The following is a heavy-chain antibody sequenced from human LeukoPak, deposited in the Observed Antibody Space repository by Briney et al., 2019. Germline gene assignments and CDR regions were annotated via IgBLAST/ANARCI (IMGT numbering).Heavy chain of an antibody. D-gene: IGHD2-2*01. CDR3: ARDRGVPAAKGSYYYYYGMDV. CDR1: GYTFTIYG. Sequence: ASVTVSCKASGYTFTIYGISWVRQAPGQGLEWMGCISAYNGNTNYAQKLQGRVTMTTDTSTSTAYMELRSLRSDDTAVYYCARDRGVPAAKGSYYYYYGMDVWGQGTTVTVSS. CDR2: ISAYNGNT. J-gene: IGHJ6*02. V-gene: IGHV1-18*01.